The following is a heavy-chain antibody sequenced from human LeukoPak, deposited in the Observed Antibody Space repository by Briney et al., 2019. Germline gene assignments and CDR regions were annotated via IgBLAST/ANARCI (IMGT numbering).Heavy chain of an antibody. Sequence: GGSLRLSCAASGFTFSSYAMHWVRQAPGKGLEWVAVISYDGSNKYYADSVKGRFTISRDNSKNTLYLQMNSLRAEDTAVYYCARDIGDTAMSYYFDYWGQGTLVTVSS. CDR2: ISYDGSNK. J-gene: IGHJ4*02. V-gene: IGHV3-30-3*01. CDR1: GFTFSSYA. D-gene: IGHD5-18*01. CDR3: ARDIGDTAMSYYFDY.